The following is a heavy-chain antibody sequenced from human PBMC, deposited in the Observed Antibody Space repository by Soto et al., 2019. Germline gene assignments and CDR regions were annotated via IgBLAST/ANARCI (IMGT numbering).Heavy chain of an antibody. CDR2: IYYSGST. D-gene: IGHD2-2*01. V-gene: IGHV4-30-4*01. CDR1: GGSISSSDYY. Sequence: SETLSLTCTVSGGSISSSDYYWTWIRQPPGKGLEWIGYIYYSGSTHYNPSLKSRVTISVDTSKNQFSLRLNSVTAADTAVYYCARYYCSSTSCFLFDQWGQGTQVTVSS. CDR3: ARYYCSSTSCFLFDQ. J-gene: IGHJ4*02.